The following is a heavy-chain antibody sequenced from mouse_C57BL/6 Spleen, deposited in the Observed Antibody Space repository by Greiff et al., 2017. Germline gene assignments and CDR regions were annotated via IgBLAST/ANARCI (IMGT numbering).Heavy chain of an antibody. CDR2: IWWDDDK. CDR3: ARVYSNYGVDY. V-gene: IGHV8-8*01. Sequence: QVTLKESGPGILQPSQTLSLTCSFSGFSLSTSGMGVGWIRQPPGKGWEWLAHIWWDDDKYYNPVLMSRLKISKDTSKNQVFLKIANVDTADTATYYCARVYSNYGVDYWGQGTTLTVSS. D-gene: IGHD2-5*01. J-gene: IGHJ2*01. CDR1: GFSLSTSGMG.